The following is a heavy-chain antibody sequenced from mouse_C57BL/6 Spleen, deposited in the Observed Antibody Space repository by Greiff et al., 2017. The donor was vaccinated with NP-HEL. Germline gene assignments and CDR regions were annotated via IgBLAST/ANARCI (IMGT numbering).Heavy chain of an antibody. CDR1: GYSITSGYY. D-gene: IGHD2-4*01. Sequence: VQLQQSGPGLVKPSQSLSLTCSVTGYSITSGYYWNWIRQFPGNKLEWMGYISYDGSNNYNPSLKNRITITRDTSKNQFFLKLNSVTTEDTATYYCARYYDYGDYWGQGTTLTVSS. J-gene: IGHJ2*01. CDR3: ARYYDYGDY. CDR2: ISYDGSN. V-gene: IGHV3-6*01.